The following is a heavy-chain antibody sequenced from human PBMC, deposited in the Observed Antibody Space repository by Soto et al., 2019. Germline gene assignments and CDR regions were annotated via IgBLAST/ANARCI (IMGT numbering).Heavy chain of an antibody. Sequence: SETLSLTCAVYGGSFSGYYWSWIRQPPGKGLEWIGEINHSGSTNYNPSLKSRVTISVDTSKNQFSLKLSSVTAADTAVYYCARGSDTVTATFDYWDQGTLVTVSS. CDR1: GGSFSGYY. J-gene: IGHJ4*01. D-gene: IGHD4-4*01. CDR2: INHSGST. CDR3: ARGSDTVTATFDY. V-gene: IGHV4-34*01.